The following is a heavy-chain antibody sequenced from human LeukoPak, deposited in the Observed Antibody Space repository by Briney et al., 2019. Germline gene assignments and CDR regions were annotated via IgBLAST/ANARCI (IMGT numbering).Heavy chain of an antibody. CDR1: GFTFSSYA. CDR2: ISYDGSNK. J-gene: IGHJ4*02. CDR3: ARDLEVVVTAILDY. D-gene: IGHD2-21*02. V-gene: IGHV3-30*04. Sequence: GGSLRLSCAASGFTFSSYAMHWVRQAPGKGLEWVAVISYDGSNKYYADSVKGRFTISRDNSKNTLYLQMNSLRAEDTAVYYCARDLEVVVTAILDYWGQGTLVTASS.